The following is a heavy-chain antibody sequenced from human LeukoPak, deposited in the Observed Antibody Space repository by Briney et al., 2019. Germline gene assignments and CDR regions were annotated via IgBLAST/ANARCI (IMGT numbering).Heavy chain of an antibody. D-gene: IGHD4-17*01. Sequence: PSETLSLTCTVPGGSISNYYWSWIRQPPGKGLEWIGYIYNSGHTNYNPSLKSRVTISEDTSKNQLSLKLSSVTAADTAVYYCARAAVTTSRYFQHWGQGTLVTVSS. J-gene: IGHJ1*01. CDR1: GGSISNYY. CDR2: IYNSGHT. V-gene: IGHV4-59*01. CDR3: ARAAVTTSRYFQH.